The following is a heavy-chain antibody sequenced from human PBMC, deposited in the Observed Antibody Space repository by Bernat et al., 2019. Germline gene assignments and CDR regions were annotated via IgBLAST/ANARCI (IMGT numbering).Heavy chain of an antibody. J-gene: IGHJ4*02. CDR2: INFSGST. V-gene: IGHV4-31*03. CDR3: AREDKDTAMYIDY. Sequence: QVQLQELGPGLVKPSQTLFLTCTVSGGSISRGGYYWSWIRQHPGKGLEWIGYINFSGSTYYNPSLKCRITISADMSQNQLSLKLSSVTAADTAVYYCAREDKDTAMYIDYWGQGTLVTVSS. D-gene: IGHD5-18*01. CDR1: GGSISRGGYY.